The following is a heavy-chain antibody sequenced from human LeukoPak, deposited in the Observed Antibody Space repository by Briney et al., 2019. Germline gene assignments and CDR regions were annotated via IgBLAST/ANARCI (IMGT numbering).Heavy chain of an antibody. CDR2: ISSSSSYI. Sequence: GGSLRLSCAASGFTFSSYSMNWVRQAPGKGLEWVSSISSSSSYIYYADSVKGRFTISRDNAKNSLYLRMNSLRAEDTAVYYCANTPDYSSGWYSGYWGQGTLVTVSS. J-gene: IGHJ4*02. CDR3: ANTPDYSSGWYSGY. CDR1: GFTFSSYS. D-gene: IGHD6-19*01. V-gene: IGHV3-21*01.